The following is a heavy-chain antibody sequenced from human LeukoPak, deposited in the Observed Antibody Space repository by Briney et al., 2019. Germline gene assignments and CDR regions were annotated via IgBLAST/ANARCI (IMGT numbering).Heavy chain of an antibody. V-gene: IGHV3-43*02. CDR2: ISGGGGST. CDR3: AKEAGGGSDY. CDR1: GFTFDDYA. J-gene: IGHJ4*02. D-gene: IGHD3-16*01. Sequence: QPGGSLRLSCAASGFTFDDYAMHWVRQAPGKGLEWVSLISGGGGSTYYADSVKGRFTISRDNSKNSLYLQMNSLRTEDTALYYWAKEAGGGSDYWGQGTLVTVSS.